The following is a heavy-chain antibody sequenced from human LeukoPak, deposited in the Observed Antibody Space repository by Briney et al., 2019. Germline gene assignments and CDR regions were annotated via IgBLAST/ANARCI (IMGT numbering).Heavy chain of an antibody. J-gene: IGHJ4*02. D-gene: IGHD3-22*01. CDR1: GYTFTSYY. CDR2: INPSGGST. V-gene: IGHV1-46*01. Sequence: ASVKVSCKASGYTFTSYYMHWVRQAPGQGLEWMGIINPSGGSTSYAQKFQGRVTMTRDTSTSTVYMELSSLRSEDTAVNYCARGYDSSGYYADPFDYWGQGTLVTVSS. CDR3: ARGYDSSGYYADPFDY.